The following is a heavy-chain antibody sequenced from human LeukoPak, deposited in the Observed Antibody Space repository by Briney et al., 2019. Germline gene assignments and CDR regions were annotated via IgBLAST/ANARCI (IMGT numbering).Heavy chain of an antibody. Sequence: MPSETLSLTCNVSGGSISSYYWSWIRQPPGKGLEWIGYIYYSGSTNYNPSLKSRLTISVDTSKNQFSLKLTSVTAADTAVYYCARVSGYSSSWYEYYFDYWDQGTLVTVSS. CDR3: ARVSGYSSSWYEYYFDY. CDR1: GGSISSYY. J-gene: IGHJ4*02. D-gene: IGHD6-13*01. V-gene: IGHV4-59*01. CDR2: IYYSGST.